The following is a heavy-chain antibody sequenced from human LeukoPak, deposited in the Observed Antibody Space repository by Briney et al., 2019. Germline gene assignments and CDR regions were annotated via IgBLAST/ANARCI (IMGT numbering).Heavy chain of an antibody. CDR2: ISRNGDST. J-gene: IGHJ4*02. V-gene: IGHV3-64D*06. D-gene: IGHD3-10*01. Sequence: GGSLRLSCSASGFTFTSYAMHWVRQAPGKGLEFVSAISRNGDSTNYADSAKGRFTISRDNSENTLYLQMSSLRSDDTAVYYCVKGGVTYGLNWGQGTLVTVSS. CDR3: VKGGVTYGLN. CDR1: GFTFTSYA.